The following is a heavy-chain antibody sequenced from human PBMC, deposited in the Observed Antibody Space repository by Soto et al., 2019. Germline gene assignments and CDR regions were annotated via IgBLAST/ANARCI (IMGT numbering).Heavy chain of an antibody. CDR1: GGSIGSYY. V-gene: IGHV4-59*01. D-gene: IGHD1-26*01. Sequence: PSETLSLTCTVSGGSIGSYYWSWIRQPPGKGLEWIGFIHFSGSSQYNPSLKSRVTISVDTSQNQLSLKLRSVTAADTAVYFCARESEGAGRNNWFDPWGQGALVTVSS. J-gene: IGHJ5*02. CDR3: ARESEGAGRNNWFDP. CDR2: IHFSGSS.